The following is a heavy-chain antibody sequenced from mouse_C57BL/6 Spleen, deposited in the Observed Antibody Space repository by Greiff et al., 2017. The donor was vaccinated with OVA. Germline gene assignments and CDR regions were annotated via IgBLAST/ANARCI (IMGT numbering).Heavy chain of an antibody. CDR1: GYTFTDYY. CDR2: IYPGSGNT. CDR3: ARTGTGVYYFDY. V-gene: IGHV1-76*01. D-gene: IGHD4-1*01. Sequence: VQLQQSGAELVRPGASVKLSCKASGYTFTDYYINWVKQRPGQGLEWIARIYPGSGNTYYNEKFKGKATLTAEKSSSTAYMQLSSLTSEDSAVYFCARTGTGVYYFDYWGQGTTLTVSS. J-gene: IGHJ2*01.